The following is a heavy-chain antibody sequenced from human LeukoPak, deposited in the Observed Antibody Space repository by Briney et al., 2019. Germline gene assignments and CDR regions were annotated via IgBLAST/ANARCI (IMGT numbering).Heavy chain of an antibody. V-gene: IGHV1-2*04. CDR3: ARDHGGYDSASGYYYGMDV. CDR1: GYTFTGYY. J-gene: IGHJ6*02. CDR2: INPNSGGT. D-gene: IGHD5-12*01. Sequence: ASVKVSCKASGYTFTGYYMHWVRQAPGQGLEWMGWINPNSGGTNYAQKFQGWVTMTRDTSISTAYMELSRLRSDDTAVYYCARDHGGYDSASGYYYGMDVWGQGTTVTVSS.